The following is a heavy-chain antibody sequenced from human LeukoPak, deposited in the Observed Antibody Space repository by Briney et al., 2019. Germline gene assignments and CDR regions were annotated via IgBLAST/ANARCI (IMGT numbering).Heavy chain of an antibody. D-gene: IGHD3-10*01. J-gene: IGHJ5*02. CDR1: GGSISSSCYY. Sequence: SETLSLTCTVSGGSISSSCYYWGWIRQPPGKGLEWIGSIYYSGSTYYNPSLKSRVTISVDTSKNQFSLKLSSVTAADTAVYYCASESSWFGELLPIGWFDPWGQGTLVTVSS. V-gene: IGHV4-39*01. CDR2: IYYSGST. CDR3: ASESSWFGELLPIGWFDP.